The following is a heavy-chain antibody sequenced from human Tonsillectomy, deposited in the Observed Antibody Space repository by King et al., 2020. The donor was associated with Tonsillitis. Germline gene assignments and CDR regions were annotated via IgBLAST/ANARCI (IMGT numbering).Heavy chain of an antibody. Sequence: VQLVESGGGLVQPGRSLRLSCVASGFTFDDHAMHWVRQPPGKGLEWVSGISWNSGSIGYADSVKGRFTISRDNAKNSLYLDMNSLRAEDTAFYYCAKVDSSRWNHYYYGMDVWGQGTTVTVSS. V-gene: IGHV3-9*01. J-gene: IGHJ6*02. CDR3: AKVDSSRWNHYYYGMDV. CDR1: GFTFDDHA. D-gene: IGHD6-13*01. CDR2: ISWNSGSI.